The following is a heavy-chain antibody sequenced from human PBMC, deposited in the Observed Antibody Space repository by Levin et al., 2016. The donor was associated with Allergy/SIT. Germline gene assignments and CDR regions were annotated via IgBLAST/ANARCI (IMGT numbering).Heavy chain of an antibody. CDR1: GFTFGDYG. CDR3: VKSEGYFDWLPHDF. D-gene: IGHD3-9*01. CDR2: ILYDGKSQ. J-gene: IGHJ4*02. Sequence: GSLRLSCAASGFTFGDYGMHWVRQAPGKGLEWVGVILYDGKSQFYSDSVEGRFTISRDNSLNMLYLQMHSLTTEDTGVYYCVKSEGYFDWLPHDFWGQGALVTVSS. V-gene: IGHV3-30*18.